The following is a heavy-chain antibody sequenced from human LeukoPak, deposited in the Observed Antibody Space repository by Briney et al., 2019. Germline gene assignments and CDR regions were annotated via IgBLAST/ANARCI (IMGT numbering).Heavy chain of an antibody. D-gene: IGHD3-16*01. CDR2: IYYSGST. CDR1: GGSISPYY. J-gene: IGHJ4*02. V-gene: IGHV4-59*01. CDR3: ARSTGSAMFIDY. Sequence: SETLSLTCTVSGGSISPYYWSWIRQPPGKGLEWLGYIYYSGSTDYNPSLKSRVAISVDTSKNQFSLKLSSVTAADTAVYYCARSTGSAMFIDYWGQGTLVTVSS.